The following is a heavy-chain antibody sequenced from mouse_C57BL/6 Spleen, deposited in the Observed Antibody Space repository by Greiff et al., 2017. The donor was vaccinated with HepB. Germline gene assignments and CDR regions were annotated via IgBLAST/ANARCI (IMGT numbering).Heavy chain of an antibody. CDR2: IYPGDGDT. CDR3: ARSRSYHKSDAMDY. J-gene: IGHJ4*01. D-gene: IGHD2-12*01. CDR1: GYAFSSYW. V-gene: IGHV1-80*01. Sequence: VQGVESGAELVKPGASVKISCKASGYAFSSYWMNWVKQRPGKGLEWIGQIYPGDGDTNYNGKFKGKATLTADKSSSTAYMQLSSLTSEDSAVYFCARSRSYHKSDAMDYWGQGTSVTVSS.